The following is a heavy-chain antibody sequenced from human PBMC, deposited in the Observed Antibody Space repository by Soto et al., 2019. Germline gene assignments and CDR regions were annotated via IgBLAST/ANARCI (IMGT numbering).Heavy chain of an antibody. D-gene: IGHD2-15*01. CDR1: GGSISSGGYS. CDR3: ARGDCSGGSCYLYYYGMDV. V-gene: IGHV4-30-2*01. Sequence: PSETLSLTCAVSGGSISSGGYSWSWIRQPPGKGLEWIGYIYHSGSTYYNPSLKSRVTISVDRSKNQFSLKLSSVTAADTAVYYCARGDCSGGSCYLYYYGMDVWGQGTTVTVSS. J-gene: IGHJ6*02. CDR2: IYHSGST.